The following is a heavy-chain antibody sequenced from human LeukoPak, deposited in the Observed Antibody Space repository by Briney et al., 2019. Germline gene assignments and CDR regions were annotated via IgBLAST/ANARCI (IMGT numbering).Heavy chain of an antibody. Sequence: PSETLSLTCTVSGGSISSSSYYWGWIRQPPGKGLEWIGSIYYSGSTYYNPSLKSRVTISVDTSKNQFSLKLSSVTAADTAVYDCAQYQSHQLGAFDICGQGTMVTVSS. D-gene: IGHD2-2*01. CDR1: GGSISSSSYY. J-gene: IGHJ3*02. CDR2: IYYSGST. V-gene: IGHV4-39*01. CDR3: AQYQSHQLGAFDI.